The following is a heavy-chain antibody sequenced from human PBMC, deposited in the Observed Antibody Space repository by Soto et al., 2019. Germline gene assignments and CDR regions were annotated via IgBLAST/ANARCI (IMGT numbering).Heavy chain of an antibody. CDR2: IYYSGST. CDR1: GGSISSDDYY. J-gene: IGHJ3*02. V-gene: IGHV4-30-4*01. CDR3: ARDSSYYFDSSGSAVRAFDI. D-gene: IGHD3-22*01. Sequence: QVQLQESGPGLVKPSQTLSLTCTVSGGSISSDDYYWSWIRQPPGKGLEWIGYIYYSGSTYYNPSLKSRLTISLDTSKNQFSLKLSSVTAADTAVYYCARDSSYYFDSSGSAVRAFDIWGQWTMVTVSS.